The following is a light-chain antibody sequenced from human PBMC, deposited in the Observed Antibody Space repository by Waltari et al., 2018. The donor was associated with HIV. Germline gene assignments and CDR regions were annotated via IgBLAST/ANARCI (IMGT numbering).Light chain of an antibody. CDR2: RAS. Sequence: VLTQSPLTLSLSPGERATISCRASFNVMGDDVAWYQQKAGQSPRLLMYRASYRATGIPTRFVGSGSGAEFTLTITSLDPDDFAVYYCQQYGQSQTFGQGTRV. CDR3: QQYGQSQT. CDR1: FNVMGDD. V-gene: IGKV3-20*01. J-gene: IGKJ1*01.